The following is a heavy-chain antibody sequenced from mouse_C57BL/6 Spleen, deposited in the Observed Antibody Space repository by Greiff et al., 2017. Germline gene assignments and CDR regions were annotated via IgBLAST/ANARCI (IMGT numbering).Heavy chain of an antibody. CDR3: ARPDGYYVGNWFAY. Sequence: VQLQQSDAELVKPGASVKISCKVSGYTFTDHTIHWMKRPEQGLEWIGYIYPRDGSTKYNEKFKGKATLTADKSSSTAYMQLNSLTSEDSAVYFCARPDGYYVGNWFAYWGQGTLVTVSA. CDR1: GYTFTDHT. J-gene: IGHJ3*01. CDR2: IYPRDGST. V-gene: IGHV1-78*01. D-gene: IGHD2-3*01.